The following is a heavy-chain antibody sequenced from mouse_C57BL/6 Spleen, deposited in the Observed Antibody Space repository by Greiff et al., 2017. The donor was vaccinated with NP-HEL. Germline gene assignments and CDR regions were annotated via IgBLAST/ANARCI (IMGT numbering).Heavy chain of an antibody. D-gene: IGHD2-1*01. CDR3: ARRESTMVFDY. CDR1: GYPFTSYT. J-gene: IGHJ2*01. Sequence: QVQLQQSGAELARPGASVKMSCKASGYPFTSYTMHWVKQRPGQGLEWIGYINPSSGYTKYNQKFKDKATLTADKSSSTAYMQLSSLTSEDSAVYYCARRESTMVFDYWGQGTTLTGAS. V-gene: IGHV1-4*01. CDR2: INPSSGYT.